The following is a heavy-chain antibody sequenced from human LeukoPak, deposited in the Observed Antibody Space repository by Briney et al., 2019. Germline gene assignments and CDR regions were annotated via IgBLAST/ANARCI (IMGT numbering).Heavy chain of an antibody. D-gene: IGHD1-26*01. J-gene: IGHJ4*02. Sequence: GGSLRLSCAASGFTFSMHWMSWVRQAPGKGLEWVANTKEDGSEKYYVDSVTGGFTISRDNAKNSLYLQMNSLRAEDTAVYYCVRDDSRYGGSPGYWGQGTLVIV. V-gene: IGHV3-7*01. CDR3: VRDDSRYGGSPGY. CDR1: GFTFSMHW. CDR2: TKEDGSEK.